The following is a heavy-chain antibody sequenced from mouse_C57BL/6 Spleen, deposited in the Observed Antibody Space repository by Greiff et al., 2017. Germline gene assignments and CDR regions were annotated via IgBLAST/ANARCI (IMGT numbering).Heavy chain of an antibody. V-gene: IGHV1-15*01. D-gene: IGHD1-1*01. CDR2: IDPETGGT. J-gene: IGHJ2*01. Sequence: QVQLQQSGAELVRPGASVTLSCKASGYTFTDYEMHWVKQTPVHGLEWIGAIDPETGGTAYNQKFTGKAILTADKSSSTAYMELRSLTSEDSAVYYCTRGFKTVLDYWGQGTTLTVSS. CDR1: GYTFTDYE. CDR3: TRGFKTVLDY.